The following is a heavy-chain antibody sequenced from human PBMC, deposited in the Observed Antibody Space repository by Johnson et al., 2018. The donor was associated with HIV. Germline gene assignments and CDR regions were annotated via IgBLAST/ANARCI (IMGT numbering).Heavy chain of an antibody. J-gene: IGHJ3*02. CDR1: GFTFDDYG. CDR3: ARIDYSNYEEAFDI. V-gene: IGHV3-20*04. CDR2: IDWSGGRT. D-gene: IGHD4-11*01. Sequence: VQLVESGGGVVRPGGSLRLSCAASGFTFDDYGMSWVRQAPGKGLEWVSGIDWSGGRTGYADSVKGRFTISRDNAKKLLYLQMYSLRAEDTAVYYCARIDYSNYEEAFDIWGQGTMVTVSS.